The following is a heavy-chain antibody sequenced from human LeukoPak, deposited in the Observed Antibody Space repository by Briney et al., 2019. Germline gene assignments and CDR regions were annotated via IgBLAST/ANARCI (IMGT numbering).Heavy chain of an antibody. CDR3: ASNFGLQHTYGYLDC. V-gene: IGHV3-30*03. CDR2: ISYEGRTT. CDR1: GFTFSNYG. Sequence: PGGSLRLSCAGAGFTFSNYGMHWVRQAPGKGLEWVAVISYEGRTTYYADSVKGRFTISRDNSRTTLYLQMNSLRAEDTAVYYCASNFGLQHTYGYLDCWGQGTLVTVSS. J-gene: IGHJ4*02. D-gene: IGHD5-18*01.